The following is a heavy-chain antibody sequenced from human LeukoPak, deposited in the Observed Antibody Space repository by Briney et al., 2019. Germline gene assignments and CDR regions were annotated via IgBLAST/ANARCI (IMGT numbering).Heavy chain of an antibody. CDR3: ARVRSAEERAWAY. CDR1: GCTFSDFH. Sequence: ASVKVSCKASGCTFSDFHIHWVRQAPGQGLEYVGWITPKSGDTYSPQRFQGRVTMTRDASISTAYMELSSLRSDDTAVYFCARVRSAEERAWAYWGQGTLVTVSS. J-gene: IGHJ4*02. CDR2: ITPKSGDT. V-gene: IGHV1-2*02. D-gene: IGHD1-1*01.